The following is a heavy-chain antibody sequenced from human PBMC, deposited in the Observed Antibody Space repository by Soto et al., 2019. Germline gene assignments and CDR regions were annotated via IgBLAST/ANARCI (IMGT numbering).Heavy chain of an antibody. V-gene: IGHV4-4*02. J-gene: IGHJ6*02. Sequence: SETLSLTCAVSGGSISSSNWWSWVRQPPGKGLEWIGEIYHSGSTNYNPSLKSRVTISVDKSKNQFSLKLSSVTAADTAVYYCARDRWTTTVTTDHGMDVWGQGTTVTVSS. CDR3: ARDRWTTTVTTDHGMDV. CDR1: GGSISSSNW. D-gene: IGHD4-17*01. CDR2: IYHSGST.